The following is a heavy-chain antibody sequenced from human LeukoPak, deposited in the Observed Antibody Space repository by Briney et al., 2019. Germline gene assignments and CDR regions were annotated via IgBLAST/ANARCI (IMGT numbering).Heavy chain of an antibody. J-gene: IGHJ3*02. CDR1: GFTFSSYW. V-gene: IGHV3-7*01. D-gene: IGHD6-19*01. Sequence: GGSLRLSCAASGFTFSSYWMSWVRQAPGKGLEWVANIKKDGSEKYYVDSVKGRFTISRDNAKTSLYLQMNSLRAEDTAVYYCARHQWLDAFDIWGQGTMVTVSS. CDR2: IKKDGSEK. CDR3: ARHQWLDAFDI.